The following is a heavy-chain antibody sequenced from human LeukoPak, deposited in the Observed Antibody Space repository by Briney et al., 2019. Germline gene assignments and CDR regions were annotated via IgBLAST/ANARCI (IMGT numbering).Heavy chain of an antibody. V-gene: IGHV1-8*03. Sequence: ASVKVSCKASGYTFTSYDINWVRQATGQGLEWMGWMNPNSANTGHAQKFQGRVTITRNTSISTTYMELSSLRFEDTAVYYCARGRERGSSSSFTDYWGQGTLVIVSS. J-gene: IGHJ4*02. CDR3: ARGRERGSSSSFTDY. D-gene: IGHD6-6*01. CDR1: GYTFTSYD. CDR2: MNPNSANT.